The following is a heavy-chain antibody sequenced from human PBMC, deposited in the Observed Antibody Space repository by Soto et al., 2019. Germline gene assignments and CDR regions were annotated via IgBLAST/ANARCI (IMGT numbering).Heavy chain of an antibody. Sequence: GGSLRLSCAASGFTFSSYSMNWVRQAPGKGLEWVSSISSSSSYIYYADSVKGRFTISRDNAKNSLYLQMNSLRAEDTAVYYCARGDIFEGVYFDYWGQGTLVTVSS. D-gene: IGHD5-12*01. CDR2: ISSSSSYI. CDR1: GFTFSSYS. J-gene: IGHJ4*02. V-gene: IGHV3-21*01. CDR3: ARGDIFEGVYFDY.